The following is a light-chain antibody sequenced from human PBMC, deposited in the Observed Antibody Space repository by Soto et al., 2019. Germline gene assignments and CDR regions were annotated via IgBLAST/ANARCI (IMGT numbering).Light chain of an antibody. CDR2: AAS. Sequence: DIQMTQSPSSLSASVGDRVNITCRASQGISNYLAWYQQKPGKVPTLLIYAASTLQSGVPSRFSGSGSGTDFILTISSLQPDDVATYYCQKYDSAPPLTFGGGTKVEIK. V-gene: IGKV1-27*01. CDR3: QKYDSAPPLT. CDR1: QGISNY. J-gene: IGKJ4*01.